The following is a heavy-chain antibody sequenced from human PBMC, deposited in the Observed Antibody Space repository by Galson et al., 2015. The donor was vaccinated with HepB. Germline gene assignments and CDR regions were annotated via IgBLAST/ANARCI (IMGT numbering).Heavy chain of an antibody. CDR2: ILYDGSNK. J-gene: IGHJ6*02. V-gene: IGHV3-30*04. D-gene: IGHD2-2*01. Sequence: SLRLSCAASGFTFSSYAMHWVRQAPGKGLEWVALILYDGSNKYYTESVKGRFTISRDNSKNTLYLQMNSLRAEDTAVYYCARGRDDIVVVPAVTTTTYQRHSMDVWGQGTTVTVSS. CDR3: ARGRDDIVVVPAVTTTTYQRHSMDV. CDR1: GFTFSSYA.